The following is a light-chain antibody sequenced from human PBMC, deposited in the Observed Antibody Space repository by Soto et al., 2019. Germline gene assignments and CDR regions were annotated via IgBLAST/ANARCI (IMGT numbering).Light chain of an antibody. V-gene: IGKV3-15*01. Sequence: IVMTQSPATQSVSPGEGATLSCRASQSISITLAWYQQKPGQAPRLLIHGASTRATGIPARFSGSGSGTEFTLTFSSLQSEDSAVYYCLPYVDYWTFGQVAKV. CDR2: GAS. J-gene: IGKJ1*01. CDR1: QSISIT. CDR3: LPYVDYWT.